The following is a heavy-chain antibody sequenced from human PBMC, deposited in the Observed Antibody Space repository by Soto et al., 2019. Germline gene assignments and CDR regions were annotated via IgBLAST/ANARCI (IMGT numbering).Heavy chain of an antibody. CDR2: IKEDGSGQ. V-gene: IGHV3-7*05. CDR1: GFRIGHYW. CDR3: ANTGV. D-gene: IGHD7-27*01. Sequence: GGSLRLSCAASGFRIGHYWMSWVRQAPGKGLEWVANIKEDGSGQNYVDSLKGRFTISRDNAKNSLYLQMNSLRADDTAVYYCANTGVRGLGTTVTVSS. J-gene: IGHJ6*01.